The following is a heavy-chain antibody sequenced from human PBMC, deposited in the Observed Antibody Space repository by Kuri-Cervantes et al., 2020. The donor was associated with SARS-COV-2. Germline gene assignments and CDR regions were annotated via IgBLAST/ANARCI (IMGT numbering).Heavy chain of an antibody. J-gene: IGHJ4*02. CDR2: ISYDGSNK. CDR1: GFTFSSYA. Sequence: GGSLRLSCAASGFTFSSYAMHWVRQAPGKGLEWVAVISYDGSNKYYADSVKGRFTISRDDSKNTLYLQMNSLKTEDTAVYYCTTDLEGTGDYWGQGTLVTVSS. CDR3: TTDLEGTGDY. V-gene: IGHV3-30-3*01. D-gene: IGHD1-14*01.